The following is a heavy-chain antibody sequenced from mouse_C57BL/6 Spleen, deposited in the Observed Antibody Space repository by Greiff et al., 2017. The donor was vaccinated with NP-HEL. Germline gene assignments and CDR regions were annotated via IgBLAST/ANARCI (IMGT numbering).Heavy chain of an antibody. CDR3: ARNLLITTVVGAMDY. J-gene: IGHJ4*01. D-gene: IGHD1-1*01. V-gene: IGHV2-2*01. CDR1: GFSLTSYG. CDR2: IWSGGST. Sequence: VKLMESGPGLVQPSQSLSITCTVSGFSLTSYGVHWVRQSPGKGLEWLGVIWSGGSTDYNAAFISRLSISKDNSKSQVFFKMNSLQADDTAIYYCARNLLITTVVGAMDYWGEGTSVTVSS.